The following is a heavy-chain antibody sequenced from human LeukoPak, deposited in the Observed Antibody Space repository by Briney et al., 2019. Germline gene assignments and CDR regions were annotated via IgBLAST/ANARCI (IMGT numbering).Heavy chain of an antibody. J-gene: IGHJ3*02. CDR3: SRDLDSLDI. D-gene: IGHD5-24*01. CDR2: DSWDSTSV. V-gene: IGHV3-9*01. CDR1: EFTFDDYA. Sequence: PGGSLRLSCTVSEFTFDDYAMHWVRQAPGKGLEWVSGDSWDSTSVDYADSVKGRFTISRDNAKNSLYLQMNSLRTEDCVKDRKSRDLDSLDIWGQGTMVTVSS.